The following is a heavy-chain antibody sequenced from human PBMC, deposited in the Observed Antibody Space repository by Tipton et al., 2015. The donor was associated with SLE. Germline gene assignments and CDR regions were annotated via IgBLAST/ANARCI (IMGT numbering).Heavy chain of an antibody. CDR2: IIPIFGTA. CDR1: GGTFSSYA. V-gene: IGHV1-69*01. D-gene: IGHD3-10*01. J-gene: IGHJ6*02. Sequence: QLVQSGAEVKKPGSSVKVSCKASGGTFSSYAISWVRQAPGQGLEWMGGIIPIFGTANYAQKFQGRVTITADESTSTAYMELSSRRSEDTAVYYWAGIEASYGSGSDRGGASNSYYYYYYGMDVWGQGTTVPVSS. CDR3: AGIEASYGSGSDRGGASNSYYYYYYGMDV.